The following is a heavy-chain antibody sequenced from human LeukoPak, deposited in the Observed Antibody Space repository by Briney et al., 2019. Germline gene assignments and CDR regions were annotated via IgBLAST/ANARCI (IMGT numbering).Heavy chain of an antibody. CDR3: ARDRLSHTRYETGGYQSYYYMDA. CDR2: IRSSGTAI. Sequence: GGSLRLSCAASGFTFSDYHMSWIRQAPGKGLEWVSDIRSSGTAIYYADSVKGRFTISRDNAKNSLYLQMNSLRAEDTAVYYCARDRLSHTRYETGGYQSYYYMDAWGKGTTVTVSS. CDR1: GFTFSDYH. V-gene: IGHV3-11*04. J-gene: IGHJ6*03. D-gene: IGHD1-14*01.